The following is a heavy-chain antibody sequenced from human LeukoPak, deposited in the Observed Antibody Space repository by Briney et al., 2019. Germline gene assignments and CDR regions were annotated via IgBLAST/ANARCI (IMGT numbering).Heavy chain of an antibody. D-gene: IGHD6-13*01. CDR2: INPNSGGT. CDR3: ARGGYSSSWYVNYYYYGMDV. V-gene: IGHV1-2*02. J-gene: IGHJ6*02. CDR1: GYTFTGYY. Sequence: ASVKVSCKASGYTFTGYYMHWVRQAPGQGLEWMGWINPNSGGTNYAQKFQGRVTMTRDTSISTAYMELSRLRSDDTAVYYCARGGYSSSWYVNYYYYGMDVWGQGTTVTVSS.